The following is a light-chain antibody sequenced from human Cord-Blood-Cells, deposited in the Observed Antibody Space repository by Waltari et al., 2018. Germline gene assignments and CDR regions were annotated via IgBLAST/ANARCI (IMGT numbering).Light chain of an antibody. Sequence: QSALTQPASVSGSPGQSITISCTGTSSDVGGYNYVSWYQHHPSKAPKLMIYDVSTRPSGVSNRFSGSKSGNTASLTISGLQAEDEADYYCSSYTSSSTWVFGGGTKLTVL. CDR3: SSYTSSSTWV. CDR2: DVS. J-gene: IGLJ3*02. V-gene: IGLV2-14*03. CDR1: SSDVGGYNY.